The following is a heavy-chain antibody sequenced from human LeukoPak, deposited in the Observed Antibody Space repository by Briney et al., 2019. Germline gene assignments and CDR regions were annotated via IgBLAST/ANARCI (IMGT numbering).Heavy chain of an antibody. V-gene: IGHV4-34*01. D-gene: IGHD6-19*01. CDR1: GGSFSGYY. Sequence: PSETLSLTCAVYGGSFSGYYWSWIRQPPGKGLEWIGEINHSGSTNYNPSLKSRVTISVDTSQNQFSLKLSSVTAADTAVYYCARGPAVAGTGGSYFDYWGQGTLVTVSS. J-gene: IGHJ4*02. CDR3: ARGPAVAGTGGSYFDY. CDR2: INHSGST.